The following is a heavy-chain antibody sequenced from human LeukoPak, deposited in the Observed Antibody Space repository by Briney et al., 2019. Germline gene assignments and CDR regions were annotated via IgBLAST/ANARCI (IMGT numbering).Heavy chain of an antibody. V-gene: IGHV4-4*07. Sequence: SETLSLTCTVSGGSISRYYWSWIRQPPGKGLEWIGRIYTSGSTNYNPSLKSRVTMSVDTSKNQFSLKLSSVTAADTAVYYCARGTMVRASDFYYMDVWGKGTTVTVSS. J-gene: IGHJ6*03. D-gene: IGHD3-10*01. CDR3: ARGTMVRASDFYYMDV. CDR2: IYTSGST. CDR1: GGSISRYY.